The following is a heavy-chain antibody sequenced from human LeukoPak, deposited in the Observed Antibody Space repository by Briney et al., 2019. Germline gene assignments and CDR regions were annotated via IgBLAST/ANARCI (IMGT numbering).Heavy chain of an antibody. Sequence: GASVKVSCKASGYTFTGYYMHWVRQAPGQGLEWMGWINPNSGGTNYAQKFQGRVTMTRDTSISTAYMELSRLRSDDTAVYYCAREIIAAAGKSSVLSEQKSIDYWGQGTLATVSS. CDR3: AREIIAAAGKSSVLSEQKSIDY. CDR2: INPNSGGT. CDR1: GYTFTGYY. V-gene: IGHV1-2*02. D-gene: IGHD6-13*01. J-gene: IGHJ4*02.